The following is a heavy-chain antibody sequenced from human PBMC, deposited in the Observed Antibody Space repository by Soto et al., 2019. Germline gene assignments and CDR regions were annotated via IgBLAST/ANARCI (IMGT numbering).Heavy chain of an antibody. Sequence: QVQLVQSGAEVKKPGSSVKVSCKTSGGTFSSYAVSWVRQAPGQGLEWMGGIISILETANYAQKFQGTVTIAADESTSTAYMELSSLRSEDTAVYFCAVGGRSSWVSDYRGQGTVVTVS. CDR2: IISILETA. CDR3: AVGGRSSWVSDY. D-gene: IGHD3-3*01. V-gene: IGHV1-69*01. J-gene: IGHJ4*02. CDR1: GGTFSSYA.